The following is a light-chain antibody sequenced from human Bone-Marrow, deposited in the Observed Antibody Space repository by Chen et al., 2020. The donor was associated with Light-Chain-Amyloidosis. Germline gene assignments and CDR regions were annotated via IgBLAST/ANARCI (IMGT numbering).Light chain of an antibody. CDR2: AGN. J-gene: IGLJ1*01. CDR3: CSYAGGSTYV. V-gene: IGLV2-23*01. Sequence: QSALTQPASVAGSPGQSIPSSCTGTSRDVCSYKLASWYKQHPDKAPQALMYAGNRRPSGVSSRFSGAKSGSTASLTISGLQAEDEADYYCCSYAGGSTYVFGTGTKVTVL. CDR1: SRDVCSYKL.